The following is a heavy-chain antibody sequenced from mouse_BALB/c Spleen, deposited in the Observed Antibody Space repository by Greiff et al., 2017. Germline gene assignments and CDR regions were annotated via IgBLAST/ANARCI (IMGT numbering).Heavy chain of an antibody. CDR2: ISSGGSYT. CDR3: ARGYDYGSFYFDY. Sequence: EVHLVESGGDLVKPGGSLKLSCAASGFTFSSYGMSWVRQTPDKRLEWVATISSGGSYTYYPDSVKGRFTISRDNAKNTLYLQMSSLKSEDTAMYYCARGYDYGSFYFDYWGQGTTLTVSS. D-gene: IGHD2-4*01. V-gene: IGHV5-6*01. CDR1: GFTFSSYG. J-gene: IGHJ2*01.